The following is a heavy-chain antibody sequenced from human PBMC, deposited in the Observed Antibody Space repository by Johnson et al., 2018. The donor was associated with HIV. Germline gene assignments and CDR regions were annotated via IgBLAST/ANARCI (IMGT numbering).Heavy chain of an antibody. D-gene: IGHD3-16*01. CDR2: IKSKTDGGTT. CDR3: ARGSLTDDSVAE. J-gene: IGHJ3*01. Sequence: VQLVESGGGVVQPGRSLRLSCVASGFTFSNAWMSWVRQAPGKGLEWVGRIKSKTDGGTTDYAAPVKGRFTISRDNSKNTLYLQMNGLTADDTAMYYCARGSLTDDSVAEGGQGTMVLVSS. V-gene: IGHV3-15*01. CDR1: GFTFSNAW.